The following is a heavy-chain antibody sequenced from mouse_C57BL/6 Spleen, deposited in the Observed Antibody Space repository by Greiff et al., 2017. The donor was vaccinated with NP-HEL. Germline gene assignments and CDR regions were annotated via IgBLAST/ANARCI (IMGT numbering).Heavy chain of an antibody. D-gene: IGHD4-1*01. J-gene: IGHJ2*01. Sequence: EVQLVESGGGLVQPGGSLSLSCAASGFTFTDYYMSWVRQPPGKALEWLGFIRNKANGYTTEYSASVKGRFTISRDNSQRVLYLQMNAQRDEDSAKDYCARYTPTGYYFDYWGQGTTVTVSA. CDR2: IRNKANGYTT. V-gene: IGHV7-3*01. CDR3: ARYTPTGYYFDY. CDR1: GFTFTDYY.